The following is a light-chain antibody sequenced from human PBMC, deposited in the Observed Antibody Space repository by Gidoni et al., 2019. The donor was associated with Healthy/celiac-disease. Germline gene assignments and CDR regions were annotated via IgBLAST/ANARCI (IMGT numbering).Light chain of an antibody. CDR3: QQSYSTPLA. CDR2: AAS. J-gene: IGKJ3*01. CDR1: QSISSY. Sequence: IQMNQSPSSLSASVGDRVTITCRASQSISSYLNWYQRTPGNAPKLLIYAASSLQSGVPSRFSCSGSGTDFTLTISSLQPEDFATYYCQQSYSTPLAFGPGTKVEIK. V-gene: IGKV1-39*01.